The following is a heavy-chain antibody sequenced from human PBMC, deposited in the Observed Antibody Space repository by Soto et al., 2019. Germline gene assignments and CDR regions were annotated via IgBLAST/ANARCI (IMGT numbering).Heavy chain of an antibody. V-gene: IGHV4-30-4*01. CDR2: IYYSGRT. Sequence: XESGPGLVKPSQTLSLTCTVSGGSISSGDYYWSWIRQPPGKGLEWIGYIYYSGRTYYNPSPKRRVTISVDTSKNQLSRKLSSVPAAATAGYYCASHDYTHYSMDVWGQGTTVTVSS. CDR1: GGSISSGDYY. CDR3: ASHDYTHYSMDV. J-gene: IGHJ6*02. D-gene: IGHD3-16*01.